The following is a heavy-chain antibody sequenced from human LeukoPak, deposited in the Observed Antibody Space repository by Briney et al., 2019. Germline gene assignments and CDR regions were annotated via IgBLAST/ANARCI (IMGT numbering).Heavy chain of an antibody. V-gene: IGHV4-59*08. CDR2: IYYSGST. D-gene: IGHD6-19*01. J-gene: IGHJ4*02. Sequence: KASETLSLTCTVSGGSISSYYWSWIRQSPGKGLEWIGYIYYSGSTNYNPSLKSRVTISVDTSKNQFSLKLSSVTAADTAVYYCARMVRSSGWPSMDYWGQGTLVTVSS. CDR3: ARMVRSSGWPSMDY. CDR1: GGSISSYY.